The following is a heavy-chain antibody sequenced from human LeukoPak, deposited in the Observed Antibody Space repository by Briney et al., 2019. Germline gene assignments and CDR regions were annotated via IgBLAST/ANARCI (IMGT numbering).Heavy chain of an antibody. CDR2: MNPNSGNT. J-gene: IGHJ4*02. CDR1: GYTFTSYD. Sequence: ASVKVSCKASGYTFTSYDINWVRQATGQGLEWMGWMNPNSGNTGYAQKFQGRVTMTRNTSISTAYMELSSLRSEDTAVYYCARAGWELLNNRRYFDYWGQGTLVTVSS. D-gene: IGHD1-26*01. CDR3: ARAGWELLNNRRYFDY. V-gene: IGHV1-8*01.